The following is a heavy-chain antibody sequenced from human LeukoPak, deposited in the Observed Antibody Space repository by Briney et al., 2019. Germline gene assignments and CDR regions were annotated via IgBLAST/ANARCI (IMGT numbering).Heavy chain of an antibody. V-gene: IGHV4-38-2*02. CDR3: ARVAYYYDSSGYSYYFDY. J-gene: IGHJ4*02. CDR2: IFHRGTT. Sequence: SETLSLTCTVSSYSISSDYYWGWIRQPLGKGLEWIGSIFHRGTTYYNPSLKSRVTISVDTSKNQFSLKLSSVTAADTAVYYCARVAYYYDSSGYSYYFDYWGQGTLVTVSS. D-gene: IGHD3-22*01. CDR1: SYSISSDYY.